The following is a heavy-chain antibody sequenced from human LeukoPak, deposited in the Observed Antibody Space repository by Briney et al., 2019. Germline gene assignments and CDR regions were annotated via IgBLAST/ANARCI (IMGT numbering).Heavy chain of an antibody. D-gene: IGHD3-10*01. CDR1: GGSISSSNYY. J-gene: IGHJ4*02. V-gene: IGHV4-39*07. CDR2: IYYSGST. CDR3: ARAGGGFGELLLIDY. Sequence: PSETLSLTCTVSGGSISSSNYYWGWIRQPPGKGLEWIASIYYSGSTYYNPSLKSRVTISVDMSKNQFSLRLSSVTAADTAVYYCARAGGGFGELLLIDYWGQGTLVTVSS.